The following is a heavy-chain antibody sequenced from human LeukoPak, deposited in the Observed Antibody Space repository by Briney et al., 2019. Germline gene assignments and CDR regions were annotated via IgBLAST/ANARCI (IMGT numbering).Heavy chain of an antibody. V-gene: IGHV3-23*01. Sequence: GGSLRLSCAASGFTFSNYAISWVRQAPGKGLEWVSAIRGSGVDTHYADSVKGRFTISRDNSKNTLYLQMNSLRVEDTAVYYCAKGFYSSSWVNAFDIWGQGTMVTISS. J-gene: IGHJ3*02. CDR2: IRGSGVDT. D-gene: IGHD6-13*01. CDR1: GFTFSNYA. CDR3: AKGFYSSSWVNAFDI.